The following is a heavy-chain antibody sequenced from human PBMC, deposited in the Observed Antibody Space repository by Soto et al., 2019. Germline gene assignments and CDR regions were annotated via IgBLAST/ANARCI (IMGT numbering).Heavy chain of an antibody. D-gene: IGHD1-26*01. CDR3: GRGRSGQIVVFY. J-gene: IGHJ4*01. CDR1: GYTFTGHY. Sequence: ASVKVSCKASGYTFTGHYIHWVRQAPEQGPEWMGEIGPESGATRYAQRFQGRVTMTRDMSITTVYMELNNLGPDDTAVYYCGRGRSGQIVVFYWGQGTPVTVSS. V-gene: IGHV1-2*02. CDR2: IGPESGAT.